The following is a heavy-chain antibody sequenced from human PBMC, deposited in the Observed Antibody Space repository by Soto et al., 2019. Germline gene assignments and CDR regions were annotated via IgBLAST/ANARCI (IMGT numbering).Heavy chain of an antibody. D-gene: IGHD3-10*01. CDR2: INPSGGST. Sequence: QVQLVQSGAEVKKPGASVKVSCKASGYTFTSYYMHWVRQAPGQGLEWMGIINPSGGSTSYAQKFQGRATMTRDTSTSTVYMELSSLRSEDTAVYYCARETDPGMVRGVIITPRPYYYHYGMDVWGQGTTVTVSS. J-gene: IGHJ6*02. V-gene: IGHV1-46*01. CDR1: GYTFTSYY. CDR3: ARETDPGMVRGVIITPRPYYYHYGMDV.